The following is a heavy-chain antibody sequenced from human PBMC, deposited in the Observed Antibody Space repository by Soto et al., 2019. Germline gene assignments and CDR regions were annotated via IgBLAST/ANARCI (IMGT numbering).Heavy chain of an antibody. D-gene: IGHD3-10*01. V-gene: IGHV3-23*01. CDR3: AKDLIRGDAYIDFDX. J-gene: IGHJ4*02. Sequence: LSLSCAPSGFTFSNYAMFWVRQAPGKGLEWVSTMFAWGGITYYADSVKGRFTISRDNSKNTLFLQMNSLRVEETSVYFCAKDLIRGDAYIDFDXWGQGTLVTVSX. CDR2: MFAWGGIT. CDR1: GFTFSNYA.